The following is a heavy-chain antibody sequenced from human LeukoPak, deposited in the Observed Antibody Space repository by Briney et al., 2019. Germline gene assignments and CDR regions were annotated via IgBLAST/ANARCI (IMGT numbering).Heavy chain of an antibody. CDR1: GYTFTGYY. CDR3: ARGNTANIAARPPTGGLTGY. V-gene: IGHV1-2*02. CDR2: INPNSGGT. D-gene: IGHD6-6*01. J-gene: IGHJ4*02. Sequence: ASVKVSCKASGYTFTGYYMHWVRQAPGQGLEWMGWINPNSGGTNYAQKFQGRVTMTRDTSISTAYMELSRLRSDDTAVYYCARGNTANIAARPPTGGLTGYWGQGTLVTVSS.